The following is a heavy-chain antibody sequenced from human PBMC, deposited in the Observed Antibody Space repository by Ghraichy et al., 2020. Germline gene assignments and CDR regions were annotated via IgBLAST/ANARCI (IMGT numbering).Heavy chain of an antibody. J-gene: IGHJ4*02. CDR1: GGSFSGYY. D-gene: IGHD4-17*01. CDR3: ARGFWAYGDYGMALGY. Sequence: SETLSLTCAVYGGSFSGYYWSWIRQPPGKGLEWIGEINHSGSTNYNPSLKSRVTISVDTSKNQFSLKLSSVTAADTAVYYCARGFWAYGDYGMALGYWGQGTLVTVSS. V-gene: IGHV4-34*01. CDR2: INHSGST.